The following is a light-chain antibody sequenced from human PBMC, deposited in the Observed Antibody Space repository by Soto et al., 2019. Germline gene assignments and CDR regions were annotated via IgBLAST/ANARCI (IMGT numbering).Light chain of an antibody. CDR3: QQYNNWPPYT. Sequence: EIVMTQSPATLSVSPGERATLSCRASQSVSSSLAWYQQKPGQAPRLLIYGASTRATGIPARFSGSGSGTEFTLTISSLQSEDFALYHCQQYNNWPPYTFGQGTKLEIK. J-gene: IGKJ2*01. V-gene: IGKV3D-15*01. CDR2: GAS. CDR1: QSVSSS.